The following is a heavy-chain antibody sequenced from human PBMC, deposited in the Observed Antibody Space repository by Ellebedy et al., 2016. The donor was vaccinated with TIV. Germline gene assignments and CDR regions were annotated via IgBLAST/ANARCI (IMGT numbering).Heavy chain of an antibody. D-gene: IGHD6-13*01. V-gene: IGHV3-7*01. CDR1: GFSFNSYW. Sequence: GGSLRLSCAASGFSFNSYWMTWVRQAPGKGLEWVANIKEDGSDKYYVDSVKGRFTISRDNAKNTLYLQMNSLRAEDTAVYYCARDRTAAETRYFDYWGQGTLVTVSS. J-gene: IGHJ4*02. CDR3: ARDRTAAETRYFDY. CDR2: IKEDGSDK.